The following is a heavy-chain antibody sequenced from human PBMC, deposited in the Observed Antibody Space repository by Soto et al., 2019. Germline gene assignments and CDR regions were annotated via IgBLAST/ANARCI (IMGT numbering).Heavy chain of an antibody. CDR3: AREDDIYIWGSYNV. D-gene: IGHD3-16*01. CDR1: GFSFNYSW. Sequence: EVQLVQSGGGLVQPGGSLRLSCEASGFSFNYSWMHWVRQAPGKGLMWVSRVNSDGSRTTYADSVKGRFTISRDNAKNTLYLQMKSLRVEDTAVYYCAREDDIYIWGSYNVWGQGTTVIVSS. J-gene: IGHJ6*02. V-gene: IGHV3-74*03. CDR2: VNSDGSRT.